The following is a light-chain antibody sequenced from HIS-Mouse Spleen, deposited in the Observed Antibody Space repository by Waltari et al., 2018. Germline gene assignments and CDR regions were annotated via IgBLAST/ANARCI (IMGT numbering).Light chain of an antibody. CDR3: QQLNSYPLYT. CDR1: QGISSY. J-gene: IGKJ2*01. CDR2: AAY. V-gene: IGKV1-9*01. Sequence: DIQLTQSPSFLSASVGDRVTITCRASQGISSYLAWYQQKPGKAPKLLIYAAYTLQSGVPSRFSGSGSGTEFTFTISSLQPEDFATYYCQQLNSYPLYTFGQGTKLEIK.